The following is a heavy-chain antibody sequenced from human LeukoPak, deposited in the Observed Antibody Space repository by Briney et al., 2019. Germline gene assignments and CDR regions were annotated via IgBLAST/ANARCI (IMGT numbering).Heavy chain of an antibody. CDR2: IYSGGST. Sequence: GGSLRLSCAASGFSVGSNYMTWVRQAPGKGLEWVSLIYSGGSTYYADSVKGRFTISRDNAKNSLYLQMNSLRAEDTAVYYCARDRGDIRIAAAGSFDYWGQGTLVTVSS. J-gene: IGHJ4*02. D-gene: IGHD6-13*01. V-gene: IGHV3-66*01. CDR3: ARDRGDIRIAAAGSFDY. CDR1: GFSVGSNY.